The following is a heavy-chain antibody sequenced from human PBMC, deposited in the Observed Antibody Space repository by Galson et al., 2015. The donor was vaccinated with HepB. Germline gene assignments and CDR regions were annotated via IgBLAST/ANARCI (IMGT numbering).Heavy chain of an antibody. Sequence: SLRLSCAVSGFTFSDYYMSWIRQAPGKGLEWISYISSSSLYTNYADSVKGRFTISRDNAKNSLYLQISSARAEVTALYYCARVADADYGDHSHFDYWGQGTLVTVSS. CDR3: ARVADADYGDHSHFDY. D-gene: IGHD4-17*01. CDR2: ISSSSLYT. CDR1: GFTFSDYY. V-gene: IGHV3-11*06. J-gene: IGHJ4*02.